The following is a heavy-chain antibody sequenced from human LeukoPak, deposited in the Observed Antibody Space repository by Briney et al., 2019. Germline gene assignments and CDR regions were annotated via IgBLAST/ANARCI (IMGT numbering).Heavy chain of an antibody. V-gene: IGHV4-59*01. J-gene: IGHJ4*02. Sequence: SETLSLTCTVSGGSISSYYWSWIRQPPGKGLEWIGCIYYSGSTNYNPSLKSRVTISVDTSKNQFSLKLSSVTAADTAVYYCARDISSGWFISIDSWGQGTLVTVSS. CDR3: ARDISSGWFISIDS. D-gene: IGHD6-19*01. CDR2: IYYSGST. CDR1: GGSISSYY.